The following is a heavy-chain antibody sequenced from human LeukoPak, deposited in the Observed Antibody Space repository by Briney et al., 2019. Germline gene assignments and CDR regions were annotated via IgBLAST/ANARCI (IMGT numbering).Heavy chain of an antibody. CDR1: GHTFTSYG. Sequence: ASVKVSCKASGHTFTSYGISWVRQAPGQGLEWMGWISAYNGNTNYAHKLQGRVTMTTDTSTSTAYMELRSLRSDDTAVYYCASLYCSGGSCYPTLGYWGQGTLVTVSS. J-gene: IGHJ4*02. V-gene: IGHV1-18*01. CDR2: ISAYNGNT. D-gene: IGHD2-15*01. CDR3: ASLYCSGGSCYPTLGY.